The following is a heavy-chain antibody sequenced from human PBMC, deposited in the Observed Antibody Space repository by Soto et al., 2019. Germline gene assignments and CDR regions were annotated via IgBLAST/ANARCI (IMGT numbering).Heavy chain of an antibody. CDR2: ISGSGGST. Sequence: GGSLRLSCAASGFTFSNYAMNWVRQAPGKGLEWVSTISGSGGSTYYADSVKGRFTISRDNSKNTLYLQMNSLRAEDTAVYYCAKDIDILTGFAFDYWGQGTLVTVSS. CDR1: GFTFSNYA. CDR3: AKDIDILTGFAFDY. J-gene: IGHJ4*02. V-gene: IGHV3-23*01. D-gene: IGHD3-9*01.